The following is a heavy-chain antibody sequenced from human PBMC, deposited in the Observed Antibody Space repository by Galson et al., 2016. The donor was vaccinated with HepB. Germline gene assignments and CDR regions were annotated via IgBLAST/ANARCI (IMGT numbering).Heavy chain of an antibody. D-gene: IGHD3-22*01. CDR3: AKDRDYYDSSGLDY. Sequence: SLRLSCAASGFTFSSYAMSWVRQAPGKGLDWVSGISGSGGSTYHADSVKGRFTISRDNSKNTLYLQMNSLRAEDTAVYYCAKDRDYYDSSGLDYWGQGTLVTVSS. CDR2: ISGSGGST. V-gene: IGHV3-23*01. CDR1: GFTFSSYA. J-gene: IGHJ4*02.